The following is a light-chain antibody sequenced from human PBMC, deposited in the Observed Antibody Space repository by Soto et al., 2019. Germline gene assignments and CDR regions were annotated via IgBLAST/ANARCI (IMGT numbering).Light chain of an antibody. V-gene: IGKV3-20*01. Sequence: EIVLTQSPGTLSLSPGERATLSCRASQSVSSSYLAWYQQKPGQAPRLLIYGASSRATGIPDRFSGRGSGTDFTLTISRLEPEDFVVYYCQQYGSSPLTFGGGTKVEIK. CDR3: QQYGSSPLT. CDR2: GAS. J-gene: IGKJ4*01. CDR1: QSVSSSY.